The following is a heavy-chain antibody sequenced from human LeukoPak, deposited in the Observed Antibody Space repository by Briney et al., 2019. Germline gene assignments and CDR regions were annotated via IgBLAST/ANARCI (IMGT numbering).Heavy chain of an antibody. CDR1: GYTISEVS. CDR3: AKAPFTNWSGWFDP. CDR2: FDPEDGKR. D-gene: IGHD2-8*01. V-gene: IGHV1-24*01. J-gene: IGHJ5*02. Sequence: ASVKVSCKVSGYTISEVSIHWVRQAPGKGLEWMGGFDPEDGKRFYAQKFQGRVAMTEDTSTDTAYMELSRLRSDDTAVYYCAKAPFTNWSGWFDPWGQGTLVTVSS.